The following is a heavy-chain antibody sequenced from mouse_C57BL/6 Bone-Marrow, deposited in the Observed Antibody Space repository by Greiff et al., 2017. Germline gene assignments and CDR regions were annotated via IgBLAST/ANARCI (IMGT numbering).Heavy chain of an antibody. CDR2: IDPANGNT. V-gene: IGHV14-3*01. D-gene: IGHD2-3*01. J-gene: IGHJ4*01. Sequence: EVQLQQSVAELVRPGASVKLSCTASGFNIKNTYMHWVKQRPEQGLEWIGRIDPANGNTKYAPKFQGTATITADTSSNTAYLQLSSLTAEDTAIYYCARLRWLLPLYYAMDYWGQGTSVTVSS. CDR1: GFNIKNTY. CDR3: ARLRWLLPLYYAMDY.